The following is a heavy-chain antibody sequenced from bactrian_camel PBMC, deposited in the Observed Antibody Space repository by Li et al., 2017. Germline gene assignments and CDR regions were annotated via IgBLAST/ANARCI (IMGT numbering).Heavy chain of an antibody. CDR1: GFTFSGYW. D-gene: IGHD2*01. Sequence: HVQLVESGGDLVQPGGSLTLSCTASGFTFSGYWMYWIRQTPAKGLEWVSGVASNGGSTEYADSIVGRFTISRDNAKNTVYLEMNSLKPEDTAEYYCVRDGGTPYEYTYWGQGTQVTVS. CDR2: VASNGGST. CDR3: VRDGGTPYEYTY. J-gene: IGHJ4*01. V-gene: IGHV3S1*01.